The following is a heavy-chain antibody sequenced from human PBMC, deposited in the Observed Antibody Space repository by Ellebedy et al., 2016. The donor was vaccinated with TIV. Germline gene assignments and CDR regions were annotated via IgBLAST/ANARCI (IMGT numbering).Heavy chain of an antibody. CDR3: ARATGYSSGWYGPPPGWFDP. V-gene: IGHV1-46*01. J-gene: IGHJ5*02. Sequence: AASVKVSCKASGYTFTSYFMHWLRQAPGQGLEWMGIINPSGGSTTYAQKFQGRVTMTRDTSTSTVYMELSRLRSDDTAVYYCARATGYSSGWYGPPPGWFDPWGQGTLVTVSS. CDR2: INPSGGST. CDR1: GYTFTSYF. D-gene: IGHD6-19*01.